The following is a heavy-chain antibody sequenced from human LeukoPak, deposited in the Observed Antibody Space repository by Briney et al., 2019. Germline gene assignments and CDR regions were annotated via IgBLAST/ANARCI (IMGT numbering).Heavy chain of an antibody. CDR3: AKGGYSRGWSYLDV. CDR1: GFTFDDYA. V-gene: IGHV3-9*01. D-gene: IGHD6-19*01. J-gene: IGHJ6*02. CDR2: IDWKNDII. Sequence: HPGGSLRLSCAASGFTFDDYAIYWVRQAPGKGLEWVSGIDWKNDIIGYADSVRGRFTISRDNAKNSLYLQMNSLSAEDTAFYYCAKGGYSRGWSYLDVWAKGPRSPSP.